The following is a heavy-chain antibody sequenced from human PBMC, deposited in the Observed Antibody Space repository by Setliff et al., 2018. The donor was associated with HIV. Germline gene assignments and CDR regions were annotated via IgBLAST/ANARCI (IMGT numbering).Heavy chain of an antibody. CDR3: AREYYDFWSGYSDAFHI. Sequence: GASVKVSCKASGYTFTSYGISWVRQAPGQGLEWMGWISAYSGNTNYAQTLQGRVTMTTDTSTSTAYMELRSLRSDDTAVYYCAREYYDFWSGYSDAFHIWGQGTMVTVSS. CDR1: GYTFTSYG. V-gene: IGHV1-18*01. CDR2: ISAYSGNT. J-gene: IGHJ3*02. D-gene: IGHD3-3*01.